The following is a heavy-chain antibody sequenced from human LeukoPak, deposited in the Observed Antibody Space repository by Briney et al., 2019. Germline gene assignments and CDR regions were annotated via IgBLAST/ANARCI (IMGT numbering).Heavy chain of an antibody. CDR2: IYPDDSDT. CDR1: GYIFTGYW. J-gene: IGHJ4*02. V-gene: IGHV5-51*01. Sequence: GESLKISCKASGYIFTGYWIGWVRQMPGKGLEWMGIIYPDDSDTRYSPSFQGQVTISADKSISTAYLLWSSLKASDTAMYYCARLVDTTMADYWGQGSLVTVSS. CDR3: ARLVDTTMADY. D-gene: IGHD5-18*01.